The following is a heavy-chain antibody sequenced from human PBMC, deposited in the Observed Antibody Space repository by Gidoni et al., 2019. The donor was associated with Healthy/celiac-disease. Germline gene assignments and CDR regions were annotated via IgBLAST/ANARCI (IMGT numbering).Heavy chain of an antibody. D-gene: IGHD6-19*01. V-gene: IGHV3-23*01. J-gene: IGHJ4*02. Sequence: EVQLLESGGGLVQPGGSLRLSCAGSGFPLRSHAMRWVRQAPGKGLAWVSAMSGSGSSTYYADSVKGRFTISRDNSKNTLYLQMNSLRAEDTAVYYCVADDLLAVAGTDLVDYWGQGTLVTVSS. CDR2: MSGSGSST. CDR1: GFPLRSHA. CDR3: VADDLLAVAGTDLVDY.